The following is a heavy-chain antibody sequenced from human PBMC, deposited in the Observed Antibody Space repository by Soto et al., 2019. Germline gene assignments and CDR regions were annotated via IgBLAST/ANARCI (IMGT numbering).Heavy chain of an antibody. V-gene: IGHV4-4*02. D-gene: IGHD3-22*01. J-gene: IGHJ4*02. Sequence: QVQLQESGPGLVRPSGTLSLTCTVSGGSISSSNWWTWVRQPSGKGLEWIGEIFHSGTTNYNPSLKSRVTISVDKSKNQFSLKVNSVTAADTAVYYCARGVYGSSGYIIGLFDNWGQGTLVTVSS. CDR2: IFHSGTT. CDR1: GGSISSSNW. CDR3: ARGVYGSSGYIIGLFDN.